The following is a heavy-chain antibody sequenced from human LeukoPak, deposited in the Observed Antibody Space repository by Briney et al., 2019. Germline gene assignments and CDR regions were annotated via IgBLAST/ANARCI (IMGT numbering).Heavy chain of an antibody. Sequence: GGSLRLSCAASGFTFSSYGMHWVRQAPGKGLEWVAFIRYDGSNKYYADSVKGRFTISRDNSKNTLYLQMNSLRAEDTAVYYCAKDFPSGSPGAFDIWGQGTMVTVSS. V-gene: IGHV3-30*02. CDR1: GFTFSSYG. CDR2: IRYDGSNK. J-gene: IGHJ3*02. D-gene: IGHD1-26*01. CDR3: AKDFPSGSPGAFDI.